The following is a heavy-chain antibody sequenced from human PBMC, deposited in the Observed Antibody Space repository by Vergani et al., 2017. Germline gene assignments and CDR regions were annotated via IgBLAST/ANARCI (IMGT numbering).Heavy chain of an antibody. J-gene: IGHJ6*02. V-gene: IGHV3-30*02. CDR1: GFTFSSYG. Sequence: QVQLVESGGGVVQPGGSLRLSCAASGFTFSSYGMHWVRRAPGKGRGWVAVIWYDGSNKYYADSVKGRFTISRDNSKNTLYLQMTSLRAEDTAVYYCAKDGSRLGYCTNGVCPRSSYYYYYGMDVWGQGTTVTVSS. CDR2: IWYDGSNK. D-gene: IGHD2-8*01. CDR3: AKDGSRLGYCTNGVCPRSSYYYYYGMDV.